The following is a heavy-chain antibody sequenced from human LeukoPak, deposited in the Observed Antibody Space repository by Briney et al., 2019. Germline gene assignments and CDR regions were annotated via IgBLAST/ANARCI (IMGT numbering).Heavy chain of an antibody. CDR3: ARRLDYYDSSGYQTYFDY. Sequence: SETLSLTCAVYGGSFSGYYWSWIRQPPGKGLEWIGEINHSGSTNYNPSLKSRVTISVDTFKNQFSLKLSSVTAADTAVYYCARRLDYYDSSGYQTYFDYWGQGTLVTVSS. CDR2: INHSGST. CDR1: GGSFSGYY. D-gene: IGHD3-22*01. J-gene: IGHJ4*02. V-gene: IGHV4-34*01.